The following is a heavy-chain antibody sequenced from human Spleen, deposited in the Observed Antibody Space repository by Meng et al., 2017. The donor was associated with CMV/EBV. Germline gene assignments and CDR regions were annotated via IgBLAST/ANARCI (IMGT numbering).Heavy chain of an antibody. V-gene: IGHV5-51*01. Sequence: GGSLRLSCKGSGYSFTNYWIGWVRQMPGKGLEWMGIIYPGDSDIRYSPSFQDQVTISADKSISTAYLQWSSLKASDTAMYYCARQQVRGMLSAFDIWGQGTMVTVSS. CDR1: GYSFTNYW. CDR3: ARQQVRGMLSAFDI. J-gene: IGHJ3*02. CDR2: IYPGDSDI. D-gene: IGHD3-10*01.